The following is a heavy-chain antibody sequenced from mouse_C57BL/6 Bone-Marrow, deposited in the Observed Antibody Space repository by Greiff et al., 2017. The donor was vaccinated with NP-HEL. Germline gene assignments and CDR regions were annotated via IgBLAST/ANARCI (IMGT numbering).Heavy chain of an antibody. Sequence: VQLQQSGAELVRPGASVKLSCTASGFNIKDDYMHWVKQRPEQGLEWIGWIDPENGDTEYASKFQGKATITADTSSNTAYLQRSSLTSEDTAVYYCTNRDFDAWGQGTTLTVAS. CDR2: IDPENGDT. J-gene: IGHJ2*01. CDR1: GFNIKDDY. CDR3: TNRDFDA. V-gene: IGHV14-4*01.